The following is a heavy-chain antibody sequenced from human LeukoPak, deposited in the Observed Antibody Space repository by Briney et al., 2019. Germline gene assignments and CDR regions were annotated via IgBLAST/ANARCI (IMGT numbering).Heavy chain of an antibody. CDR2: ISGSGGST. CDR1: GFSFSSYA. V-gene: IGHV3-23*01. D-gene: IGHD3-22*01. J-gene: IGHJ4*02. CDR3: AKADHTSGYYFPYFDY. Sequence: GGSLRLSCAASGFSFSSYAMSWVRQAPGRGLEWVLAISGSGGSTYYADSVKGRFTISRDNSRDTLYLQMNSLRAEDTAVYYCAKADHTSGYYFPYFDYWGQGTLVTVSS.